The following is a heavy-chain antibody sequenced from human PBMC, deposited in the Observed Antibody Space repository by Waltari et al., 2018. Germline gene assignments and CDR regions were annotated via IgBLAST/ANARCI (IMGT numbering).Heavy chain of an antibody. Sequence: QVQLVQSGAEVKKPGASVKFSCKASGYTFTGYHMHWVRQTPGQGLEWMGWINPNSGGTNYAQKFQGRVTMTRDTSISTAYMELSRLRSDDTAVYYCATRSGSYSDDAFDIWGQGTMVTVSS. CDR3: ATRSGSYSDDAFDI. J-gene: IGHJ3*02. CDR2: INPNSGGT. V-gene: IGHV1-2*02. D-gene: IGHD1-26*01. CDR1: GYTFTGYH.